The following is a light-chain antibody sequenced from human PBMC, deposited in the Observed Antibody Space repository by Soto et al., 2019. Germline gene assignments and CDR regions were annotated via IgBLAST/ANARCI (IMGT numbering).Light chain of an antibody. Sequence: QSALTQPASVSGSPGQSITISCTGTSSDVGGYNSVSWYQQHPGKAPKLMIYEVSNRPSGVSNRFSGSKSGNTASLTISGLQAEDEAEYYCGSYSSTSNRVFGGGTKLTVL. CDR1: SSDVGGYNS. J-gene: IGLJ2*01. CDR3: GSYSSTSNRV. V-gene: IGLV2-14*01. CDR2: EVS.